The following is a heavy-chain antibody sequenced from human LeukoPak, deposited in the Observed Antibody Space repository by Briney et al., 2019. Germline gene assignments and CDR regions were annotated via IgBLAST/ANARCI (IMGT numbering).Heavy chain of an antibody. CDR3: ARKCSGYDLSYFDY. CDR1: GGSISSSSYY. D-gene: IGHD5-12*01. Sequence: SETLSLTCTVSGGSISSSSYYWGWIRQPPGKGLEWIGSIYYSGSTYYNPSLKSRVTISVDTSKNQFSLKLSSVTAADTAVYYCARKCSGYDLSYFDYWGQGTLVTVSS. J-gene: IGHJ4*02. CDR2: IYYSGST. V-gene: IGHV4-39*01.